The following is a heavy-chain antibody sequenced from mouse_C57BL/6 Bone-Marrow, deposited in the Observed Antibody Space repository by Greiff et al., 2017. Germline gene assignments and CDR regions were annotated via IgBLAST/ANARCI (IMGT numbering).Heavy chain of an antibody. Sequence: QVQLQQSGAELVKPGASVKMSCKASGYTFTSYWITWVKQRPGQGLEWIGDIYPGSGSTNYNEKFKSKATLTVDTSSSTAYMQLSSLTSEDSAVYYCARDYYGSSYVGYFDVWGTGTTGTVSS. CDR2: IYPGSGST. D-gene: IGHD1-1*01. CDR1: GYTFTSYW. J-gene: IGHJ1*03. V-gene: IGHV1-55*01. CDR3: ARDYYGSSYVGYFDV.